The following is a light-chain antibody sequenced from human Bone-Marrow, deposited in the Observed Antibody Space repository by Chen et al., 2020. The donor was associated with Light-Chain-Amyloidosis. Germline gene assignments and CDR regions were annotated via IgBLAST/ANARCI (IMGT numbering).Light chain of an antibody. CDR3: SSYTITNTLV. V-gene: IGLV2-14*01. CDR1: SSAVGGDNH. CDR2: EVT. J-gene: IGLJ1*01. Sequence: QSALTQPASVSGSPGQSLTISSTGTSSAVGGDNHVSWYQQHPDKAPKLMIYEVTNRPSWVPDRFSGSKSDNTASLTISGLQTEDEADYFCSSYTITNTLVFGSGTRVTVL.